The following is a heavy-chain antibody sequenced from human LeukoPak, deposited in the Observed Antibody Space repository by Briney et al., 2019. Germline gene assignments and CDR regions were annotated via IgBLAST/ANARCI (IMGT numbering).Heavy chain of an antibody. CDR3: ARGDIVVVVAATGAFDV. J-gene: IGHJ3*01. D-gene: IGHD2-15*01. Sequence: ASVTVSCKASGYTFTGYFMHWVRQAPGQGLEWMGWINPNSGGTNYAQKFQGRVTMTRDTSISTAYMELSRLRSDDTAVYYCARGDIVVVVAATGAFDVWGQGTMVTVSS. V-gene: IGHV1-2*02. CDR1: GYTFTGYF. CDR2: INPNSGGT.